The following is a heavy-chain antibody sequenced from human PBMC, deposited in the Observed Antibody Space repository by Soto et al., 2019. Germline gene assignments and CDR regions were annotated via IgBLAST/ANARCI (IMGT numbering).Heavy chain of an antibody. CDR3: ARDGLRLLDY. Sequence: PGGSLRLSCAASGCPFSSYGMHWVRQATGKGLEWVAVIWYDGSNKYYADSVKGRFTISRDNSKNTLYLQMNSLRAEDTAVYYCARDGLRLLDYWVKGTLVTVSS. CDR2: IWYDGSNK. CDR1: GCPFSSYG. J-gene: IGHJ4*02. V-gene: IGHV3-33*01. D-gene: IGHD2-2*03.